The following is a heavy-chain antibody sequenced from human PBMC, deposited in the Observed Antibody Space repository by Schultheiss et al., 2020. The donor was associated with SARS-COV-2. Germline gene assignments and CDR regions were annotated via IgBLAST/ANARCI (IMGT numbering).Heavy chain of an antibody. Sequence: SETLSLTCTVSGGSISSYYWSWIRQPPGKGLEWIGYIYYSGSTNYNPSLKSRVTISVDKSKNQFSLKLSSVTAADTAVYYCASGGDYLGEYLQHWGQGTLVTVSS. J-gene: IGHJ1*01. CDR3: ASGGDYLGEYLQH. D-gene: IGHD4-17*01. CDR2: IYYSGST. CDR1: GGSISSYY. V-gene: IGHV4-59*12.